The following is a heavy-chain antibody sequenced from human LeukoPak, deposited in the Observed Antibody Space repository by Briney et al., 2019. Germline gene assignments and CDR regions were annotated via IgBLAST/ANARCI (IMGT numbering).Heavy chain of an antibody. CDR1: GFTFSSYS. Sequence: GGSLRLSCAASGFTFSSYSMNWVRQAPGKGLEWVSSISSSSSYIYYADSVKGRFTISRDNAKNSLYLQMNSLRAEDTAVYYCARDPTLGYCSSTSCYNFDYWGQGTLVTVSS. J-gene: IGHJ4*02. V-gene: IGHV3-21*01. CDR2: ISSSSSYI. CDR3: ARDPTLGYCSSTSCYNFDY. D-gene: IGHD2-2*02.